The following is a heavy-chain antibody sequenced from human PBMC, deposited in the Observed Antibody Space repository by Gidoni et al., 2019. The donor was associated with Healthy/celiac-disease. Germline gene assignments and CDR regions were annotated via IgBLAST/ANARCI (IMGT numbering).Heavy chain of an antibody. D-gene: IGHD3-10*01. CDR1: GGSISSYY. CDR2: IYYSGST. Sequence: QVQLQESGPGLVKPSETLSLTCTVSGGSISSYYWSWIRQPPGKGLEWIGYIYYSGSTNYNPSLKSRVTISVDTSKNQFSLKLSSVTAADTAVYYCARHKDSGSSDAFDIWGQGTMVTVSS. CDR3: ARHKDSGSSDAFDI. J-gene: IGHJ3*02. V-gene: IGHV4-59*08.